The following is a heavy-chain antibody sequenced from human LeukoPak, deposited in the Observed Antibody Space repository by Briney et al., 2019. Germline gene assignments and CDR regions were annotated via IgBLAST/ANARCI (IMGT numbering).Heavy chain of an antibody. CDR2: ISSGGSAI. V-gene: IGHV3-11*04. Sequence: TGGSLRLSCAASGFTFSDYYMSWIRQAPGKGLEWVSYISSGGSAIYYADSVKGRFTISRDNAKNSLYLQMNSLRAEDTAVYYCARVRIPTVTTGVHYFDYWGQGTLVTVSS. D-gene: IGHD4-17*01. CDR1: GFTFSDYY. J-gene: IGHJ4*02. CDR3: ARVRIPTVTTGVHYFDY.